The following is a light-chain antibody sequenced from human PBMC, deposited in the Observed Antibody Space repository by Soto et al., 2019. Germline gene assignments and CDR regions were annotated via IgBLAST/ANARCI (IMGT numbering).Light chain of an antibody. V-gene: IGKV1-39*01. CDR3: QQSHTIPWT. CDR1: QSISRN. CDR2: AAS. J-gene: IGKJ1*01. Sequence: DVQVTQSPSSLSASVGDRVTITCRASQSISRNLNWYQQKPGKAPELLIYAASSLQSGVPSRFSGSGSGTDFTLTISSLQPEDSATYSCQQSHTIPWTFGQGTKVEIK.